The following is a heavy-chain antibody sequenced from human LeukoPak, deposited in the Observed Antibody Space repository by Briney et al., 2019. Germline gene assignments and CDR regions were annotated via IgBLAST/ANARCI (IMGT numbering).Heavy chain of an antibody. CDR2: MNEYGSEI. J-gene: IGHJ5*02. CDR3: AREMLAAVAAQS. Sequence: PGGSLRLSCSVSGFIFRDFSMSWVRQAPGKGLEWVAKMNEYGSEIFYVDSVKGRFTISRDNGKNSLYLQMNSLRAEDTAVYYCAREMLAAVAAQSWGQGTLVTVSS. D-gene: IGHD6-19*01. CDR1: GFIFRDFS. V-gene: IGHV3-7*01.